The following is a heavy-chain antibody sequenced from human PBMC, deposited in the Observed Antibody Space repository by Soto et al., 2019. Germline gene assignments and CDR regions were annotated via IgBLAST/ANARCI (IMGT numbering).Heavy chain of an antibody. CDR2: IYKSATT. CDR1: GDSISTVDYF. V-gene: IGHV4-30-4*02. D-gene: IGHD2-15*01. Sequence: PSDTLSLTCSVSGDSISTVDYFWAWVRQPPGQALEYIGYIYKSATTYYNPSFESRVAISLDTSKSQFSLNVTSLTAADTAVYFCARGRYCLNGRCFPNWFDSWGQATMVTVSS. J-gene: IGHJ5*01. CDR3: ARGRYCLNGRCFPNWFDS.